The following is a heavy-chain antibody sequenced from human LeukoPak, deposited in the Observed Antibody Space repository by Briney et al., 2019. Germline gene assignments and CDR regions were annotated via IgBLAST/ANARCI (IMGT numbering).Heavy chain of an antibody. Sequence: PGGSLRFSCAASGFTFSSYGMHWVRQAPGKGLEWVAVIWYDGSNKYYADSVKGRFTISRDNSKNTLYLQMNSLRAEDTAVYYCARDLCSSTSCPTTVYGMDVWGQGTTVTVSS. CDR1: GFTFSSYG. J-gene: IGHJ6*02. CDR2: IWYDGSNK. V-gene: IGHV3-33*01. CDR3: ARDLCSSTSCPTTVYGMDV. D-gene: IGHD2-2*01.